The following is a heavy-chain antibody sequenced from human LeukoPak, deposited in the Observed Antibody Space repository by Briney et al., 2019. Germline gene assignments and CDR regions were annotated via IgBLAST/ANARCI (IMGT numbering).Heavy chain of an antibody. D-gene: IGHD3-22*01. CDR3: ARGVLYYDSSGYYYPFDY. V-gene: IGHV4-59*01. Sequence: PSETLSLTCTVSGGSISSYYWSWIRQPPGKGLEWIGYIYYSGSTNYNPSLKSRVTISVDTSKNQFSLKLSSVTAADTAVYYCARGVLYYDSSGYYYPFDYWGQGTLVTVSS. CDR2: IYYSGST. CDR1: GGSISSYY. J-gene: IGHJ4*02.